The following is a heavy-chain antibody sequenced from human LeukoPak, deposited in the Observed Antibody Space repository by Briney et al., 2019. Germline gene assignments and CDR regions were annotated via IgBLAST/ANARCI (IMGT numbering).Heavy chain of an antibody. V-gene: IGHV3-9*01. CDR1: GFSFEAYG. Sequence: PGRSLRLSCAASGFSFEAYGKYWVRQAPGKGLEWVSGITWNSDDMAYADSVKGRFTISRDNAKNCLYLQMNSLTVEDTALYYCTRVTSWRTGFDYWGQGTLVTASS. CDR2: ITWNSDDM. J-gene: IGHJ4*02. D-gene: IGHD1-1*01. CDR3: TRVTSWRTGFDY.